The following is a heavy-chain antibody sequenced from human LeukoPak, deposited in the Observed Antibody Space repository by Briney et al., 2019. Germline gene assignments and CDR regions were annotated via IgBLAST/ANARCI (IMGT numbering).Heavy chain of an antibody. D-gene: IGHD3-22*01. CDR1: GFTFSSYA. V-gene: IGHV3-23*01. CDR3: AKFEYYYDSSGYPRTLDY. Sequence: GGSLRLSCAASGFTFSSYAMSWVRQAPGNGLEWVSAISGSGGSTYYADSVKGRFTISRDNSKNTLYLQMNSLRAEDTAVYYCAKFEYYYDSSGYPRTLDYWGQGTLVTVSS. J-gene: IGHJ4*02. CDR2: ISGSGGST.